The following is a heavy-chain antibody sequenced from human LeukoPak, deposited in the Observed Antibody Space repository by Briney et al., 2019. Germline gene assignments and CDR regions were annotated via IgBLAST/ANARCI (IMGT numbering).Heavy chain of an antibody. CDR2: ISYDGSNK. D-gene: IGHD4-17*01. Sequence: GRSLRLSCAASGFTFSSYAMHWARQAPGKGLEWVAVISYDGSNKYYADSVKGRFTISRDNSKNTLYLQMNSLRAEDTAVYYCASTTTVIDYWGQGTLVTVPS. J-gene: IGHJ4*02. CDR1: GFTFSSYA. V-gene: IGHV3-30*04. CDR3: ASTTTVIDY.